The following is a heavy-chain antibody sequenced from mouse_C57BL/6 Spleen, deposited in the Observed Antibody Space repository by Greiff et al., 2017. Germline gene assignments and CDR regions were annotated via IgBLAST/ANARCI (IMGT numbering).Heavy chain of an antibody. J-gene: IGHJ4*01. V-gene: IGHV1-78*01. CDR1: GYTFTDHT. D-gene: IGHD2-3*01. CDR2: FYPSDGST. Sequence: VQLQQSDAELVKPGASVKISCKVSGYTFTDHTIHWMKQRPEQGLEWIGYFYPSDGSTKYNEKFKGKATLTAEKSSSTAYMQLNSLTSEDSAVYFCAREEIPIYDGNYGYAMDYWGQGTSGTVSS. CDR3: AREEIPIYDGNYGYAMDY.